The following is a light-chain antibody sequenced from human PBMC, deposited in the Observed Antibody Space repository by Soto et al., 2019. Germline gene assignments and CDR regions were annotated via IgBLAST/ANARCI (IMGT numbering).Light chain of an antibody. CDR2: AAS. V-gene: IGKV1-9*01. CDR3: QQLNR. CDR1: QGISSY. Sequence: IQLTQSPSSLSASVGDRVTITCRASQGISSYLAWYQQKPGKAPKLLIYAASTLESGVPSRFSGSGSGTDFTLTTTRLQPEDFTTYYCQQLNRFGQGTKV. J-gene: IGKJ2*01.